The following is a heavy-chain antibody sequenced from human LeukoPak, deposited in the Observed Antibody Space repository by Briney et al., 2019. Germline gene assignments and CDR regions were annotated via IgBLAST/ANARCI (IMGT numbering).Heavy chain of an antibody. CDR1: GFTFSSFG. CDR3: TRIGYSSSWSGDY. J-gene: IGHJ4*02. CDR2: ISSDGSNE. V-gene: IGHV3-30-3*01. Sequence: GGSLRLSCAASGFTFSSFGMHWVRQAPGKGLKWVAIISSDGSNEYYADSVKGRFSISRDNSRNTLYLRMNSLRAEDTAVYYCTRIGYSSSWSGDYWGQGTLVTVSS. D-gene: IGHD6-13*01.